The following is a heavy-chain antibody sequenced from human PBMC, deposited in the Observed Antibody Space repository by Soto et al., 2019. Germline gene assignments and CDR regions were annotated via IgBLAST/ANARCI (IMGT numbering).Heavy chain of an antibody. J-gene: IGHJ4*02. V-gene: IGHV3-23*01. D-gene: IGHD2-15*01. CDR1: GFTFSSYG. CDR2: ISSSGGTI. Sequence: HPGGSLRLSCAASGFTFSSYGMNWVRQAPGKGLEWVSYISSSGGTIYYADSVKGRLTISRDNSKNTLYLQMNSLRAEDTAVYYCAKDGRRWGLPADYWGQGALVTVSS. CDR3: AKDGRRWGLPADY.